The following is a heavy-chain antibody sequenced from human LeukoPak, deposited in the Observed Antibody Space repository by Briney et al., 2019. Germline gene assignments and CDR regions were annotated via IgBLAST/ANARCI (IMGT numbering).Heavy chain of an antibody. D-gene: IGHD3-10*02. V-gene: IGHV3-30-3*01. CDR2: IAYDGNSK. CDR1: GFTFSRYD. J-gene: IGHJ6*04. CDR3: AELGITMIGGV. Sequence: GGSLRLSCVASGFTFSRYDVHWVRQAPGKGLEWVAVIAYDGNSKIYADSVKGRFTISRDNSKNTVYLQMNSLRAEDTAVYYCAELGITMIGGVWGKGTTVTISS.